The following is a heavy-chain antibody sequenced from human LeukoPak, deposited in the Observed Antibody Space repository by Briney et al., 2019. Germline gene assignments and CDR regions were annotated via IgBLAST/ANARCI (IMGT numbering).Heavy chain of an antibody. CDR2: ISGSGGST. CDR3: AKVWGDIVVVPAAPVDY. Sequence: GGSLRLSCAASRFTFSSYAMSWGRQAPGKGLEWVSAISGSGGSTYYADSVKGRFTISRDNSKNTLYLQMNSLRAEDTAVYYCAKVWGDIVVVPAAPVDYWGQGTLVTVSS. V-gene: IGHV3-23*01. CDR1: RFTFSSYA. D-gene: IGHD2-2*01. J-gene: IGHJ4*02.